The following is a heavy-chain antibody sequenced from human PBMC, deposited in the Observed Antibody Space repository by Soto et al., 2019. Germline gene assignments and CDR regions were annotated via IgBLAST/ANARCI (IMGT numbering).Heavy chain of an antibody. Sequence: ASVKVSCKASGYTFTSYARQWVRQAPRQRLEWMGWINAGNGNTKYSQKFQGRVTITRDTSASTAYMELSSLRSEDTAVYYCASPCYASGYDAFDIWGQGTMVTVSS. CDR3: ASPCYASGYDAFDI. V-gene: IGHV1-3*01. J-gene: IGHJ3*02. CDR2: INAGNGNT. CDR1: GYTFTSYA. D-gene: IGHD3-3*01.